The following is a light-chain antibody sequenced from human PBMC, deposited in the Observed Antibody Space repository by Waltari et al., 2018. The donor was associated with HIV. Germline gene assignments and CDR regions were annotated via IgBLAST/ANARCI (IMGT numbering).Light chain of an antibody. Sequence: QSALTQPATVSGSPGQSITISCTGGGHDVGGYNDASWCQHLQRKAPTLIIYEVRNRPSGVSNRFSGSKSGNTSSLTISGLQAEDEADYYCTSYASSSPLLFGGGTKLTVL. J-gene: IGLJ2*01. V-gene: IGLV2-14*01. CDR2: EVR. CDR3: TSYASSSPLL. CDR1: GHDVGGYND.